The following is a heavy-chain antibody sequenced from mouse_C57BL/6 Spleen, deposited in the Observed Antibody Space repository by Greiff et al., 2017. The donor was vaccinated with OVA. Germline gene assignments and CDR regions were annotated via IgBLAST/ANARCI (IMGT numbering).Heavy chain of an antibody. CDR3: TTGDPHGNYGGFAY. D-gene: IGHD2-1*01. CDR1: GFNIKDDY. Sequence: VQLQQSGAELVRPGASVKLSCTASGFNIKDDYMHWVKQRPEQGLEWIGWIDPENGDTEYASKFQGKATITADTSSNTAYLQLSSLTSEDTAVYYCTTGDPHGNYGGFAYWGQGTLVTVSA. V-gene: IGHV14-4*01. J-gene: IGHJ3*01. CDR2: IDPENGDT.